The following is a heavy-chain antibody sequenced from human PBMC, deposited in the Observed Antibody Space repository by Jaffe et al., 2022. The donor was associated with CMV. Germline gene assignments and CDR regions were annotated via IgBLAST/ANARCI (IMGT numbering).Heavy chain of an antibody. J-gene: IGHJ6*02. V-gene: IGHV3-48*02. Sequence: EVQLVESGGDLVQPGGSLRLSCAASGFTFSSYSMNWVRQAPGKGLEWVSYISRSSSTIFYADSVKGRFTISRDNARNSLYLQMNSLRDEDTAVYYCAREKSTNYFDNSHSGGGLDVWGQGTTVTVSS. CDR2: ISRSSSTI. CDR3: AREKSTNYFDNSHSGGGLDV. D-gene: IGHD3-22*01. CDR1: GFTFSSYS.